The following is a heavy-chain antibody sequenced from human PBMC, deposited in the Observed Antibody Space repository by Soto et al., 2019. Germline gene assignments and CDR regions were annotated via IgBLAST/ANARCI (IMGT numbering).Heavy chain of an antibody. D-gene: IGHD3-3*01. CDR3: AKDDYDFWSGYYTEASYYGMDV. CDR2: ISYDGSNK. V-gene: IGHV3-30*18. J-gene: IGHJ6*02. Sequence: GGSLRLSCAASGFTFSSYGMHWVRQAPGKGLGWVAVISYDGSNKSYADSGKGRFTISRGNSKNRLYLQMNSLRAEDTAVYYCAKDDYDFWSGYYTEASYYGMDVWGQGTTVTVSS. CDR1: GFTFSSYG.